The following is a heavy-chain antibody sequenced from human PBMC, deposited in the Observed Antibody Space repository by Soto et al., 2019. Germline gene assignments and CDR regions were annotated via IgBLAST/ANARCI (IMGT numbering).Heavy chain of an antibody. D-gene: IGHD3-9*01. Sequence: GGSLRLSCAASGFTFSSYAMSWVRQAPGKGLEWVSAISGSGGSTYYADSVKGRFTISRDNSKNTLYLQMNSLRAEDTAVYYCAKDWGDYDILTGYLDYWGQGTLVTVSS. V-gene: IGHV3-23*01. J-gene: IGHJ4*02. CDR1: GFTFSSYA. CDR2: ISGSGGST. CDR3: AKDWGDYDILTGYLDY.